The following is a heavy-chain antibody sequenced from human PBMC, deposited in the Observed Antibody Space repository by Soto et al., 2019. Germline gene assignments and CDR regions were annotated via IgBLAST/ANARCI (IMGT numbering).Heavy chain of an antibody. V-gene: IGHV4-34*01. CDR1: GGSFSGYY. D-gene: IGHD6-13*01. Sequence: QVQLQQWGAGLLKPSETLSLTCAVYGGSFSGYYWSWIRQPPGKGLEWIGEINHSGSTNYNPSLKSRVTISVDTSKNQFSLKLSSVTAADTAVYYCARVGIAAAGLSYYYYYYGMDVWGQGTTVTVSS. CDR3: ARVGIAAAGLSYYYYYYGMDV. CDR2: INHSGST. J-gene: IGHJ6*02.